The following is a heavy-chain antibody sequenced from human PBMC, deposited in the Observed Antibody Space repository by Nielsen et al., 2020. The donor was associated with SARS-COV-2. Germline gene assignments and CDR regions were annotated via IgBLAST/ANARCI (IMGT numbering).Heavy chain of an antibody. D-gene: IGHD5-12*01. CDR2: ISWNSGSI. J-gene: IGHJ6*02. Sequence: SLKISCAASGFTFDDYAMHWVRQAPGKGLEWVSGISWNSGSIGYADSVKGRFTISRDNAKNSLYLQMNSLRAEDTALYYCATGGGYDFHYYGMDVWGQGTTVTVSS. V-gene: IGHV3-9*01. CDR3: ATGGGYDFHYYGMDV. CDR1: GFTFDDYA.